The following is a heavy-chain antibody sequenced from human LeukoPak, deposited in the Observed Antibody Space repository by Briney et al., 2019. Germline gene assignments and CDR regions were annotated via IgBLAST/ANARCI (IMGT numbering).Heavy chain of an antibody. CDR2: IKQDGSEK. Sequence: AGGSLRLSCATSGFTFSSYWMSWVRQAPGKGLGWVANIKQDGSEKHYVDSVKGRFTISRDNAKNSLYLQMNSLRAEDMAVYYCVRIYGNSYFDYWGQGTLVTVSS. CDR3: VRIYGNSYFDY. CDR1: GFTFSSYW. V-gene: IGHV3-7*01. J-gene: IGHJ4*02. D-gene: IGHD4-11*01.